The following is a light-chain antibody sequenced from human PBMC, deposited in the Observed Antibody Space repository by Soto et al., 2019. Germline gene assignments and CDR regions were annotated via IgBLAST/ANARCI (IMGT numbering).Light chain of an antibody. J-gene: IGKJ1*01. CDR2: GAY. V-gene: IGKV3-20*01. CDR3: HQYGSAPPFT. Sequence: EIVLTQSPGTLSLSPGERATLSCRASQSVSISYLAWYQQKPGQAPRLLIYGAYSTTTGIPDRFSGSGYGTGFTFTITRLKPEAYALSEYHQYGSAPPFTFGQGTKVEIK. CDR1: QSVSISY.